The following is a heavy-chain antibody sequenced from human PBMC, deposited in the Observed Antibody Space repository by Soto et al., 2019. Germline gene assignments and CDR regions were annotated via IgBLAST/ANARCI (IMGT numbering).Heavy chain of an antibody. CDR2: ISAYNGNT. CDR1: GYTFTSYG. Sequence: VASVKVSCKASGYTFTSYGISWVRQAPGQGLEWMGWISAYNGNTNYAQKLQGRVTMTTDTSTSTAYMELRSLRSDDTAVYYCARGYCSGGSCYSIAYYYYYYGMDVWGQGTTVTVSS. V-gene: IGHV1-18*04. D-gene: IGHD2-15*01. J-gene: IGHJ6*02. CDR3: ARGYCSGGSCYSIAYYYYYYGMDV.